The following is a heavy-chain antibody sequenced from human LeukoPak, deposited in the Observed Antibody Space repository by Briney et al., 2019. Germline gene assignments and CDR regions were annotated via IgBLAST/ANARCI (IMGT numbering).Heavy chain of an antibody. CDR3: ARGHYGSGARPPLYYYYYGMDV. Sequence: GASVKVSCKASGYTFTSYAMHWVRQAPGQRLEWMGWINAGNGNTKYSQKFQGRVTITRDTSASTAYMELSSLRSEDTAVYYCARGHYGSGARPPLYYYYYGMDVWGKGTTVTVSS. CDR2: INAGNGNT. V-gene: IGHV1-3*01. D-gene: IGHD3-10*01. CDR1: GYTFTSYA. J-gene: IGHJ6*04.